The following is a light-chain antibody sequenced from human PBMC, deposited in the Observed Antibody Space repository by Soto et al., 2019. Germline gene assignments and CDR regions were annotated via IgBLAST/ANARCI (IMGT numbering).Light chain of an antibody. V-gene: IGKV3-15*01. J-gene: IGKJ4*02. CDR1: QSVSSK. Sequence: EIVMTQSPATLSVSPGERATLSCRASQSVSSKLAWYQQKPGQAPRLLMYDASTRATGIPARFSGSGSGTEFTLTISSLQSEDFAVYYCQQNNNWPRTFGRGTRVEIK. CDR2: DAS. CDR3: QQNNNWPRT.